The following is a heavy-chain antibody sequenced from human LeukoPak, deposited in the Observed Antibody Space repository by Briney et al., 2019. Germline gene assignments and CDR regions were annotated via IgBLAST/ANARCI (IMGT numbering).Heavy chain of an antibody. CDR2: ISSSRSYI. Sequence: GALRLSWAASGFTFSSYSMNWVRPAPGEGLGLGSFISSSRSYIYYADSVKGRFTISRDNAMNSLYLQMNSLRAEVTAVYYCARCSRDGYNWGFDYWGQGTLVTVSS. D-gene: IGHD5-24*01. J-gene: IGHJ4*02. CDR1: GFTFSSYS. CDR3: ARCSRDGYNWGFDY. V-gene: IGHV3-21*01.